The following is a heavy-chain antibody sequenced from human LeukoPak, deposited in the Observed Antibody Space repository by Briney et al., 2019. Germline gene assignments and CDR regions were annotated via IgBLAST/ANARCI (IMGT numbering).Heavy chain of an antibody. V-gene: IGHV1-18*01. J-gene: IGHJ4*02. CDR1: GGTFSSYA. D-gene: IGHD1-26*01. CDR3: ARLDGIVGAMKQ. CDR2: ISAYSGNT. Sequence: ASVKVSCKASGGTFSSYAISWVRQAPGQGLEWMGWISAYSGNTNYAQKLQGGATMTTDTSTSTAYMELRSLRSEDTAVYYCARLDGIVGAMKQRGQGTLVTVSS.